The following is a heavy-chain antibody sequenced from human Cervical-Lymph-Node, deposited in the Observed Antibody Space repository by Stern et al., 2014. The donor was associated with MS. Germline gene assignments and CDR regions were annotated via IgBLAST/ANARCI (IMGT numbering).Heavy chain of an antibody. CDR2: ISYGGSNK. J-gene: IGHJ4*02. CDR1: GFTLSTYA. CDR3: ARDRLPGRDYYDSSGLGGY. Sequence: VQLVQSGGGVVQPGRSLRLSCAASGFTLSTYAMHWVRQAPGKGLEWVALISYGGSNKYYADSVMGRFTISRDNSKNTLYLQMSRLRAEDTAVYYCARDRLPGRDYYDSSGLGGYWGQGTLVTVSS. D-gene: IGHD3-22*01. V-gene: IGHV3-30-3*01.